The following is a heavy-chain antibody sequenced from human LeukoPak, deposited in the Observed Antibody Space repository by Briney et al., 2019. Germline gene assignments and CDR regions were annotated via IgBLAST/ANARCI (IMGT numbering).Heavy chain of an antibody. CDR1: GFTFDDYA. CDR2: ISWNSGSI. V-gene: IGHV3-9*01. J-gene: IGHJ4*02. D-gene: IGHD3-22*01. Sequence: GGSLRLSCAASGFTFDDYAMHWVRQAPGKGLEWVSGISWNSGSIGYADSVKGRFTISRDNAKNSLYLQMNSLRAEDTALYYCAKDDQFGHYYDSSGLFDYWGQGTLVTVSS. CDR3: AKDDQFGHYYDSSGLFDY.